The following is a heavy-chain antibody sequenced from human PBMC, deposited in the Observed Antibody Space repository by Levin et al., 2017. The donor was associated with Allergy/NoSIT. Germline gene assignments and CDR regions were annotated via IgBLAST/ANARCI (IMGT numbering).Heavy chain of an antibody. CDR3: ARDRHGSGNMDV. J-gene: IGHJ6*03. CDR2: IYHSGST. CDR1: GGSISSGGYS. Sequence: SPTPSLPCAVSGGSISSGGYSWSWIRQPPGKGLEWIGYIYHSGSTYYNPSLKSRVTISVDRSKNQFSLKLSSVTAADTAVYYCARDRHGSGNMDVWGKGTTVTVSS. D-gene: IGHD3-10*01. V-gene: IGHV4-30-2*01.